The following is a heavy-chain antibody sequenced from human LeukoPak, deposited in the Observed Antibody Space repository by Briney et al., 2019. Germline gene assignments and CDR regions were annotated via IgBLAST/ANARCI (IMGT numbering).Heavy chain of an antibody. CDR1: GGSISSGGYY. D-gene: IGHD5-18*01. CDR3: ARRAKRGYSYGGAEYFQH. CDR2: IYHSGST. Sequence: PSQTLSLTCTVSGGSISSGGYYWSWIRQPPGKGLEWIGYIYHSGSTNYNPSLKSRVTISVDTSKNQFSLKLSSVTAADTAVYYCARRAKRGYSYGGAEYFQHWGQGTLVTVSS. J-gene: IGHJ1*01. V-gene: IGHV4-30-2*01.